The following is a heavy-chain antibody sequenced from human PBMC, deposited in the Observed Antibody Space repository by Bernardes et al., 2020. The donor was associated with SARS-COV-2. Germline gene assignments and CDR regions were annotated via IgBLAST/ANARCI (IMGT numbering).Heavy chain of an antibody. J-gene: IGHJ6*02. CDR2: ISSSGSTI. D-gene: IGHD3-22*01. CDR3: ATSPPYDSSGYYFDYYYYGMDV. V-gene: IGHV3-48*03. CDR1: GFTFSSYE. Sequence: GSLRLSCAASGFTFSSYEMNWVRQAPGKGLEWVSYISSSGSTIYYADSVKGRFTISRDNAKNSLYLQMNSLRAEDTAVYYCATSPPYDSSGYYFDYYYYGMDVWGQGTTVTVSS.